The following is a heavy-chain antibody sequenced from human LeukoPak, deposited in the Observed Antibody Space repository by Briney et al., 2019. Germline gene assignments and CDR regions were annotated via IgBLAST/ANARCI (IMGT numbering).Heavy chain of an antibody. J-gene: IGHJ6*02. Sequence: PSETLSLTCAVSGGSISSGGYSWSWIRPPPGKGLEWIGYIYHSGSTYYNPSLKSRVTMSVDRSKNQFSLKLSSVTAADTAVYYCARRGRVAARGRDYYYYGMDVWGQGTTVTVSS. CDR1: GGSISSGGYS. V-gene: IGHV4-30-2*01. CDR3: ARRGRVAARGRDYYYYGMDV. CDR2: IYHSGST. D-gene: IGHD6-6*01.